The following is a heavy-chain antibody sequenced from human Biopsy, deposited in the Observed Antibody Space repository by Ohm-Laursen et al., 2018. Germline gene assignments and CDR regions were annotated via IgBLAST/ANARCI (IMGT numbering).Heavy chain of an antibody. V-gene: IGHV1-46*01. CDR1: GNTFATYH. Sequence: ATVKISCKVSGNTFATYHIHWVRQAPGQGLEWMGVISSSGATTSFSQKFQGRITMTRDTSTGTVYMDLNSLGSEDTAVYYCARAGVGSDGTDSYYYGMDVWGPGTTVTVSS. CDR3: ARAGVGSDGTDSYYYGMDV. CDR2: ISSSGATT. D-gene: IGHD5-24*01. J-gene: IGHJ6*02.